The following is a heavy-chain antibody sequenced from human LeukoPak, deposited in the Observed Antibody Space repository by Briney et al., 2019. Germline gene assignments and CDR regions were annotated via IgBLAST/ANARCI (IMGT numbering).Heavy chain of an antibody. CDR3: ARDSAFDY. J-gene: IGHJ4*02. Sequence: PGGSLRLSCSASGVTFSSYAMHWVRQAPGKGLEWVAVISYDGSNKYYADSVKGRFTISRDNSKNTLYLQMNSLRAEDTAVYYCARDSAFDYWGQGTLVTVSS. CDR2: ISYDGSNK. V-gene: IGHV3-30-3*01. CDR1: GVTFSSYA.